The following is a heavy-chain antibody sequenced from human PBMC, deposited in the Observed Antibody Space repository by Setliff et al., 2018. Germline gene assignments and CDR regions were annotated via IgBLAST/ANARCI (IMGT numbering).Heavy chain of an antibody. Sequence: PSETLSLTCTVSGGSISSYYWSWIRQPAGKGPEWIGHIYIGGSANYNPPLKSRVTMSIDTSKNQFSLKLNSVTAADMAVYYCAREQWLDPPGYYYMDVWAKGTTVTVSS. CDR3: AREQWLDPPGYYYMDV. CDR1: GGSISSYY. CDR2: IYIGGSA. J-gene: IGHJ6*03. D-gene: IGHD6-19*01. V-gene: IGHV4-4*07.